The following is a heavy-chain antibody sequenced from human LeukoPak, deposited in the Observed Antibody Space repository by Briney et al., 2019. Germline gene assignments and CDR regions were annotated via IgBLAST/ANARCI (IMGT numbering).Heavy chain of an antibody. V-gene: IGHV4-39*01. CDR1: GGSISSSSYY. CDR3: ARQRMTTVTTTKDY. Sequence: SETLSLTCTVSGGSISSSSYYWGWIRQPPGKGLEWLGSIYYSGSTYYNPSLKSRVPISVDTFKNQFSLKLSSVTAADTAVYYCARQRMTTVTTTKDYWGQGTLVTVSS. J-gene: IGHJ4*02. D-gene: IGHD4-17*01. CDR2: IYYSGST.